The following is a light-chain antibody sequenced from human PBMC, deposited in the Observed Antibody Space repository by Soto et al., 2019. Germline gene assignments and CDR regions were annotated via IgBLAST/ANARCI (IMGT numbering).Light chain of an antibody. CDR2: DNN. Sequence: SVLTQPPSVSAAPGRTVTISCSGSSSNIGNSFVSWYQQLPGTAPRLLIYDNNERPSGIPDRFSGSKSGTSATLGITGLQTGDAADYFCGALDGGMSDLVFGTGTKVTV. J-gene: IGLJ1*01. V-gene: IGLV1-51*01. CDR3: GALDGGMSDLV. CDR1: SSNIGNSF.